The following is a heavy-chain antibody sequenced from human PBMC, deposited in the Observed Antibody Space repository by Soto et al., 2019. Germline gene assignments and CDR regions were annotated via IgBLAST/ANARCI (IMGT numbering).Heavy chain of an antibody. V-gene: IGHV4-4*02. CDR3: ARDRRYSSSPSYYYYGMDV. D-gene: IGHD6-6*01. Sequence: SETLSLTCAVSGASISSTDWWSWVRQPPGKGLEWLGEIYHSGSTYYNPSLKSRVTISVDKSKNQFSLKLTSVTAADTAVYYCARDRRYSSSPSYYYYGMDVWGQGTTVTVSS. CDR1: GASISSTDW. CDR2: IYHSGST. J-gene: IGHJ6*02.